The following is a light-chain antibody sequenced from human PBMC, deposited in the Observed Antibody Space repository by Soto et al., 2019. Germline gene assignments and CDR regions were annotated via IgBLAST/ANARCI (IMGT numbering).Light chain of an antibody. CDR3: LQHSTDPLP. CDR2: AAS. V-gene: IGKV1-17*01. J-gene: IGKJ1*01. CDR1: PGIRND. Sequence: DIQMTQFPSSLSASVGDRVTITCRASPGIRNDLAWYQQKPGKDPKRLIYAASSLQSGVPSRFSGSGSGTEFTLAISSLQPEDFATCCCLQHSTDPLPFGQGTKVEIK.